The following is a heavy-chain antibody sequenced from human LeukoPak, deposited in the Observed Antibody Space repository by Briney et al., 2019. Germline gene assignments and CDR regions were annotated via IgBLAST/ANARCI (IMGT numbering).Heavy chain of an antibody. J-gene: IGHJ5*02. CDR3: ARVRTGPCSTSCYQNLFDP. CDR1: GYTFTSYG. V-gene: IGHV1-18*01. CDR2: ISAYNGNT. D-gene: IGHD2-2*01. Sequence: ASVKVSCTASGYTFTSYGISWVRQAPGQGLEWMGWISAYNGNTNYAQKLQGRVTMTTDTSTSTAYMELRSLRSDDTAVYYCARVRTGPCSTSCYQNLFDPWGQGTLVTVSS.